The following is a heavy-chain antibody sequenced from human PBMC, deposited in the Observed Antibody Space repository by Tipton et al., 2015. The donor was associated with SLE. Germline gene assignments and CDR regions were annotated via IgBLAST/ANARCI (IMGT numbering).Heavy chain of an antibody. CDR3: ARGGLGYSYYYYMDV. D-gene: IGHD5-18*01. V-gene: IGHV4-39*07. Sequence: TLSLTCTVSGGSITVSTYYWGWIRQPPGKGLEWIGNMYYSGSTNYNPSLKSRVTISVDTSKNQFSLKLSSVTAADTAVYYCARGGLGYSYYYYMDVWGKGTTVTVSS. CDR1: GGSITVSTYY. CDR2: MYYSGST. J-gene: IGHJ6*03.